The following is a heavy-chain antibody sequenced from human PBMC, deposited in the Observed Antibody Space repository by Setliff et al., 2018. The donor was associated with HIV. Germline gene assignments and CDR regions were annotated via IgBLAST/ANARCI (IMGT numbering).Heavy chain of an antibody. Sequence: PSETLSLTCTVSGGSISSGSHFWGWIRQPAGKGLEWIGHISTSGTTKYNPSLKSRVTISVDTSKKHFSLRLTSVTAADTAVYFCARVGYHGSGRYSFDYWGQGTLVTVSS. V-gene: IGHV4-61*09. D-gene: IGHD3-10*01. CDR3: ARVGYHGSGRYSFDY. J-gene: IGHJ4*02. CDR1: GGSISSGSHF. CDR2: ISTSGTT.